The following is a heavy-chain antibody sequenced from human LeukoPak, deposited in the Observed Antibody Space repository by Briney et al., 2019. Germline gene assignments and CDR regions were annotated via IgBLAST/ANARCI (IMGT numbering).Heavy chain of an antibody. CDR1: GFTLSSYA. CDR3: ARYLGGFGYSSGWYYFDY. J-gene: IGHJ4*02. Sequence: PGGSLRLSCAPSGFTLSSYAMYWVRHAPGEGLEYVSAISSNGGSTYYAHSVKGIFTICRDNSKNTLYLQMGSLRAEDMAVYYCARYLGGFGYSSGWYYFDYWGQGTLVTVSS. V-gene: IGHV3-64*01. D-gene: IGHD6-19*01. CDR2: ISSNGGST.